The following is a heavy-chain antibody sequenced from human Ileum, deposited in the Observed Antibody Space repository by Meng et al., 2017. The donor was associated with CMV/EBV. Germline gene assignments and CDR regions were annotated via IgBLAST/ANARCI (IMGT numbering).Heavy chain of an antibody. J-gene: IGHJ6*02. CDR2: TRDKTRSNTT. V-gene: IGHV3-72*01. D-gene: IGHD3-16*01. CDR3: ARVADVSWGYGLDV. Sequence: GGSLRLSCAASGFIFSDHYMDWVRQAPGKGLEWVGRTRDKTRSNTTEYAASVKGRFTISREDSNNLLYLQMNSLKTEDTAVYYCARVADVSWGYGLDVWGQGTTVTVSS. CDR1: GFIFSDHY.